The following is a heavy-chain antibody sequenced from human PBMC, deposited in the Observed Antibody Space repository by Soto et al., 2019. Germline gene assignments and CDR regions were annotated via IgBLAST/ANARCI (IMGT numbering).Heavy chain of an antibody. V-gene: IGHV3-23*01. CDR2: ISGSGGST. Sequence: GGSLRLSCAASGFTFSSYAMSWVRQAPGKGLEWVSAISGSGGSTYYADSVKGRFTISRDNSKNTLYLQMNSLRAEDTAVYYCAKEGGRAPRSGGPWFDPWGKGTLVPVPS. J-gene: IGHJ5*02. CDR1: GFTFSSYA. CDR3: AKEGGRAPRSGGPWFDP. D-gene: IGHD6-6*01.